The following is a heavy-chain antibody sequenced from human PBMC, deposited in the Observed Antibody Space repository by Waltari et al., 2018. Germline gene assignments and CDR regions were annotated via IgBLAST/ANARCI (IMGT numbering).Heavy chain of an antibody. CDR3: ARGGGGDWEWFDP. V-gene: IGHV4-59*01. J-gene: IGHJ5*02. D-gene: IGHD2-21*02. Sequence: QVQLQESGPGLLKPSETLSLICTVSGGSISGFYWSWVRQPPGKGLDWIGYTHYTGCTNFNPSLKRRVTMSVDTSKNQFSLKLSSVTAADTAFYYCARGGGGDWEWFDPWGQGTLVTVSS. CDR2: THYTGCT. CDR1: GGSISGFY.